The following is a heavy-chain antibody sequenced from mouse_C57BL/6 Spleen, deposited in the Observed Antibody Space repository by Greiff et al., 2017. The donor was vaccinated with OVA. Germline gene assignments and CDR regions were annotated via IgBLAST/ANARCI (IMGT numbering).Heavy chain of an antibody. CDR3: ARGDYDGAWFAY. J-gene: IGHJ3*01. V-gene: IGHV1-53*01. CDR2: INPSNGGT. Sequence: QVQLQQPGTELVKPGASVKLSCKASGYTFTSYWMHWVKQRPGQGLEWIGNINPSNGGTNYNEKFKSKATLTVDKSSSTAYMQLSSLTSEDSAVXYCARGDYDGAWFAYWGQGTLVTVSA. CDR1: GYTFTSYW. D-gene: IGHD2-4*01.